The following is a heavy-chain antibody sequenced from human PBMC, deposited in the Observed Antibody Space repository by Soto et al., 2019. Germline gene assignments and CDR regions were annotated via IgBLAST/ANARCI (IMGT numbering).Heavy chain of an antibody. CDR3: ARGGLYIAVAGRTVEY. J-gene: IGHJ4*02. CDR2: ISSNEGST. Sequence: EVQLVESGGGFVQPGGSLSLSCAACGFTFSSYAMHWVRQAPGKGVEYVSAISSNEGSTYYANSVKGRFTISRDNSKNTLYLQMGTLRTEDMAVYYCARGGLYIAVAGRTVEYWGQGTLVSVPS. CDR1: GFTFSSYA. D-gene: IGHD6-19*01. V-gene: IGHV3-64*01.